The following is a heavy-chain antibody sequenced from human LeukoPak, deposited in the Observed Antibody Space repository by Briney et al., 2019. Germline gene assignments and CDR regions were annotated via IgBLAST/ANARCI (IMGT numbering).Heavy chain of an antibody. J-gene: IGHJ5*02. CDR3: ASGSGSGTNWFDP. V-gene: IGHV3-74*01. Sequence: GGSLRLSCAASGFTFSSYWMHWVRQAPGKGLVWVSHIKTDGSSTNYAESVKGRFTISRDNAKNTVYLQMNRLRGEDTAVYYCASGSGSGTNWFDPWGQGILVTVSS. CDR1: GFTFSSYW. CDR2: IKTDGSST. D-gene: IGHD3-10*01.